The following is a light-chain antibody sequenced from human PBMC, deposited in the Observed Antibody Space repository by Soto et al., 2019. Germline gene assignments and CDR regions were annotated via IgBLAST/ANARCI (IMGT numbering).Light chain of an antibody. Sequence: DFHMTQSPSTLSASVGDRVTITCRTSQSVYSWLAWYQQKPGKAPKLLIFDDSILQSGVPSRFNGGASGTEFTLTISSLQPDDFATYYCQHYGGLYTFGQGTKLEIK. CDR1: QSVYSW. CDR2: DDS. J-gene: IGKJ2*01. CDR3: QHYGGLYT. V-gene: IGKV1-5*01.